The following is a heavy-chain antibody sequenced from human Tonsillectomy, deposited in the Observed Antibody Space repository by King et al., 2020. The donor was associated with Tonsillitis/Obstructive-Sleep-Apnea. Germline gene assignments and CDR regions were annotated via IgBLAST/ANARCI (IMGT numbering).Heavy chain of an antibody. J-gene: IGHJ4*02. CDR2: ISYDGSNK. CDR3: ARDGGPYYGEDY. Sequence: VQLQESGGGVVQPGRSLRLSCKASGFTFSSYAMHWVRQAPGKGLEWVAIISYDGSNKYYGDSVRGRFTISRDNSQNTVDLQMNSLRAEDTAVYFCARDGGPYYGEDYWGQGTLVTVSS. CDR1: GFTFSSYA. D-gene: IGHD1-26*01. V-gene: IGHV3-30-3*01.